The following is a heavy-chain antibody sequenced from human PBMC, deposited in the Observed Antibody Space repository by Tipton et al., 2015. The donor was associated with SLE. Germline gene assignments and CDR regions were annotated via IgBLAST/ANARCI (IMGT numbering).Heavy chain of an antibody. CDR3: ARYQLLSWHYYYGMDV. Sequence: LRLSCTVSGGSISSHYWSWIRQPPGKGLEWIGYIYYSGSTNYNPSLKSRVTISVDTSKNQFSLKLSSVTAADTAVYYCARYQLLSWHYYYGMDVWGQGTTVTVSS. J-gene: IGHJ6*02. D-gene: IGHD2-2*01. V-gene: IGHV4-59*08. CDR1: GGSISSHY. CDR2: IYYSGST.